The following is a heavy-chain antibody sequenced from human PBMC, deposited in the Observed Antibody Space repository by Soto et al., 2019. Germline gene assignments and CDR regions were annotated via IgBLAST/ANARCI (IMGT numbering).Heavy chain of an antibody. CDR3: ARDPPPPDY. Sequence: QVQLVQSGAEVKKPGASVKVSCKASGYTFASYAISWMRQAPGQGLEWMGWISGYNGNTNYAQKLQGRVTMTTDTATSTAYMELRSMRSDDTDVYYCARDPPPPDYCGQGTLVTVSS. J-gene: IGHJ4*02. CDR1: GYTFASYA. CDR2: ISGYNGNT. V-gene: IGHV1-18*01.